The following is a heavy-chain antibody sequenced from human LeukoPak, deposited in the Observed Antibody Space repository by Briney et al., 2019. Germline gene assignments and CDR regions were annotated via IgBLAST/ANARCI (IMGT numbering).Heavy chain of an antibody. J-gene: IGHJ4*02. V-gene: IGHV3-48*01. CDR1: GFSFSTSS. CDR3: AKEMGLDSAYYYDSSGLSFDY. Sequence: PGGSLRLSCAASGFSFSTSSMNWVRQAPGKGLEWISYISSSSSAIYYADSVKGRFTISRDNSKNTLYLQMDSLRAEDTAVYYCAKEMGLDSAYYYDSSGLSFDYWGQGTLVTVSS. D-gene: IGHD3-22*01. CDR2: ISSSSSAI.